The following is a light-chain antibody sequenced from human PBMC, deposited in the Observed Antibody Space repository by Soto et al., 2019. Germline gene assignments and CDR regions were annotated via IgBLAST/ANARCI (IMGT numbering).Light chain of an antibody. J-gene: IGLJ1*01. Sequence: QSVLTQPASVSGSPGQSITISCTGTSSDVGGYNYVSWYQQHPGKAPKLMIYDVSNRPSGFSNRFSGSKSGNTASLTISGLQAEDEADYYCSSYTSSSTLYVFGSGTKVTDL. V-gene: IGLV2-14*01. CDR1: SSDVGGYNY. CDR3: SSYTSSSTLYV. CDR2: DVS.